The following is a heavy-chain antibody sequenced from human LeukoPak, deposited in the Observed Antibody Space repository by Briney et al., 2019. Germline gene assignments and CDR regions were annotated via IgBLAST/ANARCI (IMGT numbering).Heavy chain of an antibody. J-gene: IGHJ4*02. V-gene: IGHV1-2*06. CDR1: GYTFTDYY. D-gene: IGHD6-19*01. Sequence: ASVKVSCKASGYTFTDYYMHWVRQAPGQGLEWMGRINPYSGGTNYAQKFQGRVTMNRDTSISTAYMELSRLKSDDTAVYYCARDYSSGWYVYWGQGTLVTVSS. CDR3: ARDYSSGWYVY. CDR2: INPYSGGT.